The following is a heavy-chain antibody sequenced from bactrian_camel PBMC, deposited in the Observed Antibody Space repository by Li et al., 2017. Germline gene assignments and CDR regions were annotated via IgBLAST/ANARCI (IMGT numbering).Heavy chain of an antibody. CDR1: GFTASRNC. Sequence: HVQLVESGGASVQAGRSLRLACVASGFTASRNCVALFRQNLGKEREGVATLLTSDGHAYYTDSVKGRFTISRDNSTLIDNSEVTMWLSMNSLKPEDSAMYYSAADLCAGWELSAGWRATDRFAYWGQGTQVTVS. CDR3: AADLCAGWELSAGWRATDRFAY. CDR2: LLTSDGHA. D-gene: IGHD5*01. J-gene: IGHJ4*01. V-gene: IGHV3S1*01.